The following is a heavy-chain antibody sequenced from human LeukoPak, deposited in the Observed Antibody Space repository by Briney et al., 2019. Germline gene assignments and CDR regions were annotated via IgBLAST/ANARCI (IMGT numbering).Heavy chain of an antibody. CDR1: GGSISSYY. V-gene: IGHV4-59*01. CDR2: IYYSGNT. J-gene: IGHJ3*02. CDR3: ARASNRNIDYAFDI. D-gene: IGHD2/OR15-2a*01. Sequence: SETLSLTCTVSGGSISSYYWSWIRQPPGKGLEWIGYIYYSGNTNYNPSLKSRVTISVDTSRNQFSLNLSSVTAADTAVCYCARASNRNIDYAFDIWGHGTMVTVSS.